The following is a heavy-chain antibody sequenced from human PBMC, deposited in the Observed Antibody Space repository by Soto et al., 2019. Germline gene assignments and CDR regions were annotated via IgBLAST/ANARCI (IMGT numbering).Heavy chain of an antibody. Sequence: GGFLRLSCAASGFTFSSYAMSWVRQAPGKGLEWVSAISGSGGSTYYTDSVKGRFTISRDNSKNTLYLQMNSLRAEDTAVYYCAKECVVVVPAAKDYWGQGTLVTVSS. CDR3: AKECVVVVPAAKDY. V-gene: IGHV3-23*01. D-gene: IGHD2-2*01. CDR2: ISGSGGST. CDR1: GFTFSSYA. J-gene: IGHJ4*02.